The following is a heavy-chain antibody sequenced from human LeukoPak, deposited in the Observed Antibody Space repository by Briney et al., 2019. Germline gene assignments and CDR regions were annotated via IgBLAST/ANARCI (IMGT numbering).Heavy chain of an antibody. CDR3: ARRTPGLFDY. D-gene: IGHD1-14*01. Sequence: PGGSLRLSCAASGFTFSSYSMNWVRQAPGKGLEWVSSISSSSSYIYYADSVKGRFTISRDNAKKSLYLQMNSLRAEDTAVYYCARRTPGLFDYWGQGTLVTVSS. J-gene: IGHJ4*02. CDR1: GFTFSSYS. CDR2: ISSSSSYI. V-gene: IGHV3-21*01.